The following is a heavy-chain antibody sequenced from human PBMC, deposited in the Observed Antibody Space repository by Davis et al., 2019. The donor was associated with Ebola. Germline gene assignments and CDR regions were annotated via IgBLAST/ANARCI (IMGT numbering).Heavy chain of an antibody. CDR3: ARGPGDVVVPAAIWYYYGMDV. CDR2: INHSGST. D-gene: IGHD2-2*01. V-gene: IGHV4-34*01. CDR1: GGSFSGYY. Sequence: MPSETLSLTCAVYGGSFSGYYWTWIRQSPGKGLEWIGEINHSGSTNYNPSLKSRVTISVDTSKNQFSLKLSPVTAADTAVYYCARGPGDVVVPAAIWYYYGMDVWGKGTTVTVSS. J-gene: IGHJ6*04.